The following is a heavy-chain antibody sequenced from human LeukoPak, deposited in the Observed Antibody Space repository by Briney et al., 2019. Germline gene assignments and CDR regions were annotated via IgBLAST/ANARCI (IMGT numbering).Heavy chain of an antibody. J-gene: IGHJ4*02. D-gene: IGHD4-17*01. CDR2: IYHSGST. V-gene: IGHV4-30-2*01. CDR1: GVSISSGGYS. CDR3: ARGGYGDPFDY. Sequence: SETLSLTCAVSGVSISSGGYSWSWIRQPPGKGLEWIGYIYHSGSTYYNPSLKSRVTISVDRSKNQFSLKLSSVTAADTAVYYCARGGYGDPFDYWGQGTLVTVSS.